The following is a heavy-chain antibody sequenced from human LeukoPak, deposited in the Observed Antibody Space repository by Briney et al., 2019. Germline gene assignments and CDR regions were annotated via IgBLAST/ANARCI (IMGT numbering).Heavy chain of an antibody. CDR2: IIPIFGTA. V-gene: IGHV1-69*05. J-gene: IGHJ4*02. CDR1: GDTFSSYA. CDR3: ARVRIAAAGTLDY. D-gene: IGHD6-13*01. Sequence: GASVKDSCKASGDTFSSYAISWVRHAPGQGLEWMGGIIPIFGTANYAQKFQGRVTITTDESTSTAYMELSSLRSEDTAVYYCARVRIAAAGTLDYWGQGTLVTVSS.